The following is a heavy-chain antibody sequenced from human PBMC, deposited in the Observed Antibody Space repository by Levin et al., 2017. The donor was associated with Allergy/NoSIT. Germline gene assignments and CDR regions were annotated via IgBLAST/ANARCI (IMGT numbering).Heavy chain of an antibody. CDR2: INPSGGST. D-gene: IGHD2-2*01. Sequence: ASVKVSCKASGYTFTSYYMHWVRQAPGQGLEWMGIINPSGGSTSYAQKFQGRVTMTRDTSTSTVYMELSSLRSEDTAVYYCAREYCSSTSCYVGGVYMDGWGKGTTVTVSS. CDR1: GYTFTSYY. CDR3: AREYCSSTSCYVGGVYMDG. V-gene: IGHV1-46*01. J-gene: IGHJ6*03.